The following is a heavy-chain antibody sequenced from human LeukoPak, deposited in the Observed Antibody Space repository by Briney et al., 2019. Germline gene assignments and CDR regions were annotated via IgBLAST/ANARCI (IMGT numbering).Heavy chain of an antibody. V-gene: IGHV3-13*04. Sequence: PGGSLRLSCAASGFTFSGYDMHWVRQPTGKGLEWVSAIGIGGDTYYPGSVKGRFTMSRENAKNSLYLQMNSLRVGDTAVYYCAKGYVHAFDLWGQGTMVTVSS. CDR3: AKGYVHAFDL. CDR1: GFTFSGYD. CDR2: IGIGGDT. J-gene: IGHJ3*01. D-gene: IGHD3-16*01.